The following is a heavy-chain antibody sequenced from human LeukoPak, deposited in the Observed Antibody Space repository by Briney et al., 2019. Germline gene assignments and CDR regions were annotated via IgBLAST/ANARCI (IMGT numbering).Heavy chain of an antibody. V-gene: IGHV1-46*01. CDR1: GYTFTNYY. CDR2: INPNGGNT. Sequence: GASVKVSCKASGYTFTNYYIHWVRQAPGQGLEWVGLINPNGGNTGYAQRFQGRVTVTTDTSTGTVFMELNSLQSEDTAVYYWARERRAWGEDFWGQGTLVTVSS. D-gene: IGHD3-16*01. CDR3: ARERRAWGEDF. J-gene: IGHJ4*02.